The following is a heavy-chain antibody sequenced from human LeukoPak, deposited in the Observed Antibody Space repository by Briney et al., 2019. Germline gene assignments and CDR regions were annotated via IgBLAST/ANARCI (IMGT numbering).Heavy chain of an antibody. CDR1: GFSVSGYW. Sequence: GGSLRLSCAVSGFSVSGYWMTWVRQAPGKGLEWVANIKQDGSEKNYVDSVKGRFTISRDNAENSLFLKMNSLRVEDTAVYYCAREWQGGIAAAGTRIEGDYWGQGTLVAVSS. CDR2: IKQDGSEK. CDR3: AREWQGGIAAAGTRIEGDY. V-gene: IGHV3-7*01. D-gene: IGHD6-13*01. J-gene: IGHJ4*02.